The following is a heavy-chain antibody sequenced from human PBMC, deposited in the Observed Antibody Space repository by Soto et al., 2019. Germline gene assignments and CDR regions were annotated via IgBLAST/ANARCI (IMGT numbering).Heavy chain of an antibody. CDR3: ARGVPPELGYCSGGSCLRPNYFDY. Sequence: SETLSLNCTVSGGSISSYYWSWVRQPPGKGLEWIGFIYYSGSTNYNPSLKSRVTISVDTSKSQFSLKLSSVTAADTAVYYCARGVPPELGYCSGGSCLRPNYFDYWGKGTLVTVSS. V-gene: IGHV4-59*12. J-gene: IGHJ4*02. CDR1: GGSISSYY. D-gene: IGHD2-15*01. CDR2: IYYSGST.